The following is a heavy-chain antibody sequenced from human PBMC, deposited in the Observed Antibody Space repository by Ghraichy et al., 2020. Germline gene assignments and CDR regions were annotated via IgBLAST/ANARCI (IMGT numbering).Heavy chain of an antibody. Sequence: ASVKVSCKTSGYTFTDYYLHWVRQAPGQRLEWMGTIKTSTGGAYYSQNFRGRDTMTTDPSISTAFLEVDSLTSDDTALYFCIRGKIYDYWGQGTLVTVSS. V-gene: IGHV1-2*02. D-gene: IGHD5/OR15-5a*01. CDR3: IRGKIYDY. CDR2: IKTSTGGA. J-gene: IGHJ4*02. CDR1: GYTFTDYY.